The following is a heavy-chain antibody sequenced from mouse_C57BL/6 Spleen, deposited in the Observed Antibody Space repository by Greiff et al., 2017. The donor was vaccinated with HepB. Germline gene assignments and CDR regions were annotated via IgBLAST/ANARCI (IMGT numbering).Heavy chain of an antibody. CDR2: ISYSGST. CDR3: ARVGRGGYYFDY. Sequence: EVQLQQSGPGMVKPSQSLSLTCTVTGYSITSGYDWHWIRHFPGNKLEWMGYISYSGSTNYNPSLKSRISITHDTSKNHFFLKLNSVTTEDTATYYCARVGRGGYYFDYWGQGTTLTVSS. V-gene: IGHV3-1*01. J-gene: IGHJ2*01. D-gene: IGHD4-1*01. CDR1: GYSITSGYD.